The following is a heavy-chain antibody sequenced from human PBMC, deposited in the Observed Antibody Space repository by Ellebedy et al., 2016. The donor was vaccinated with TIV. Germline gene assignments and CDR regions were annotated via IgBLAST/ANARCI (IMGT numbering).Heavy chain of an antibody. CDR1: GFTFSSYS. CDR3: ARDRIAVAGYNWFDP. V-gene: IGHV3-7*01. Sequence: GESLKISXAASGFTFSSYSMNWVRQAPGKGLEWVANINQDGSVKYYVDSVKGRFTISRDNAKNSLYLQMNSLRAEDTAVYYCARDRIAVAGYNWFDPWGQGTLVTVSS. CDR2: INQDGSVK. D-gene: IGHD6-19*01. J-gene: IGHJ5*02.